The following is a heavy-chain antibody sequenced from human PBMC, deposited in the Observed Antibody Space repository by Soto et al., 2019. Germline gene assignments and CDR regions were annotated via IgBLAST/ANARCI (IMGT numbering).Heavy chain of an antibody. Sequence: QVQLQESGPGLVKPSETLSLTCTVSGGSISSYYWSWIRQPPGKGLEWIGYIYYSGSTNYNPSLKSRVTISVDTSKNQFSLKLSSVTAADTAVYYCARTKRAPYCDYWGQGTLVTVSS. CDR1: GGSISSYY. V-gene: IGHV4-59*01. J-gene: IGHJ4*02. CDR3: ARTKRAPYCDY. CDR2: IYYSGST.